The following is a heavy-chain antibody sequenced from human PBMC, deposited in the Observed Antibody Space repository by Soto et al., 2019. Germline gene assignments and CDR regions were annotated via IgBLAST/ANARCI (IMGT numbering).Heavy chain of an antibody. CDR1: GFTFGDYA. J-gene: IGHJ4*02. CDR3: TAARPVLARDY. V-gene: IGHV3-49*03. CDR2: IRSKAYGGTT. D-gene: IGHD6-19*01. Sequence: GGSLRLSCTASGFTFGDYAMSWFRQAPGKGLEWVGFIRSKAYGGTTEYAASVKGRFTISRDDSKSIAYLQMNSLKTEDTAVYYCTAARPVLARDYWGQGTLVTVSS.